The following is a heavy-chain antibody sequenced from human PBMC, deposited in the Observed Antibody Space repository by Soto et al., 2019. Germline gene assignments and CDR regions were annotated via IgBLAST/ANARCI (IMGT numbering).Heavy chain of an antibody. CDR1: GFTFDDYA. CDR2: ISWNSGSI. Sequence: PGGSLRLSCAASGFTFDDYAMHWVRQAPGKGLEWVSGISWNSGSIGYADSVKGRFTISRDNAKNSLYLQMNSLRAEDTALYYCAKPDQGFTVVVAATAFDIWGQGTMVTVSS. J-gene: IGHJ3*02. V-gene: IGHV3-9*01. D-gene: IGHD2-15*01. CDR3: AKPDQGFTVVVAATAFDI.